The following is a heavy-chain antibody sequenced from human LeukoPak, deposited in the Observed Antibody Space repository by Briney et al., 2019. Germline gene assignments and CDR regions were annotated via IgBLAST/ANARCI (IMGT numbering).Heavy chain of an antibody. CDR2: IYTSGST. CDR1: GGSISSYY. Sequence: SETLSLTCTVSGGSISSYYWSWIRQPAGKGLEWIGRIYTSGSTNYNPSLKSRVTMSVDTSKNQFSLKLSSVTAADTAVYYCARDSRYYDSSGYYYRDWFDPWAREPWSPSPQ. V-gene: IGHV4-4*07. D-gene: IGHD3-22*01. CDR3: ARDSRYYDSSGYYYRDWFDP. J-gene: IGHJ5*02.